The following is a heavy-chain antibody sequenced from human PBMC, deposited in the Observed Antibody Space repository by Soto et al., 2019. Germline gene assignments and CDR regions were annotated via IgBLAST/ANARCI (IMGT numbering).Heavy chain of an antibody. CDR3: AREWRIQLWLDQTQRMDV. Sequence: GGSLRLSCAASGFTFSSYAMHWVRQAPGKGLEWVAVISYDGSNKYYADSVKGRFTISRDNSKNTLYLQMNSLRAEDTAVYYCAREWRIQLWLDQTQRMDVWGQGTTVTVSS. J-gene: IGHJ6*02. CDR1: GFTFSSYA. CDR2: ISYDGSNK. V-gene: IGHV3-30-3*01. D-gene: IGHD5-18*01.